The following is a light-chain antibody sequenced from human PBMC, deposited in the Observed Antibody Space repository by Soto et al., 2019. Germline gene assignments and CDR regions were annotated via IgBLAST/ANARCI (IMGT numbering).Light chain of an antibody. Sequence: QSALTQAASVSGSPGQPITISCTGTSSDVGGYNYVSWYQQHPGKAPKLIIYDVTERPSGVSNRFSGSKSGNTASLTISGLQGDDEADYYCSSYTRQSTVVFGGGTKLTVL. CDR1: SSDVGGYNY. V-gene: IGLV2-14*01. CDR2: DVT. CDR3: SSYTRQSTVV. J-gene: IGLJ3*02.